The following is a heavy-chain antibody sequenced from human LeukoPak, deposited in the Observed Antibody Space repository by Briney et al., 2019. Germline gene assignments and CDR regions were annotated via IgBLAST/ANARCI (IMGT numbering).Heavy chain of an antibody. CDR1: GYTFTGYY. J-gene: IGHJ4*02. V-gene: IGHV1-2*04. CDR3: ARGDYCSGGNCYGYYFDY. Sequence: ASVKVSCKASGYTFTGYYMHWVRQAPGQGLEWMGWTNPNSGGTNYAQKFQGWVTMTRDTSISTAYMELSRLRSDDTAVYYCARGDYCSGGNCYGYYFDYWGQGTLVTVSS. D-gene: IGHD2-15*01. CDR2: TNPNSGGT.